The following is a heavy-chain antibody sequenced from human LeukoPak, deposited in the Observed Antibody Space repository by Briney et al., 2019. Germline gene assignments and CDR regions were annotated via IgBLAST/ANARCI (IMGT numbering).Heavy chain of an antibody. CDR1: GLTFSSYA. Sequence: GRSLRLSCAASGLTFSSYAMHCVRQAPGKGLEWVAVISYDGSNKYYADSVKGRFTISRDNSKNTLYLQMNSLRAEDTAVYYCARPYYVWGSYRYKGTEYYFDYWGQGTLVTVSS. V-gene: IGHV3-30-3*01. CDR2: ISYDGSNK. D-gene: IGHD3-16*02. CDR3: ARPYYVWGSYRYKGTEYYFDY. J-gene: IGHJ4*02.